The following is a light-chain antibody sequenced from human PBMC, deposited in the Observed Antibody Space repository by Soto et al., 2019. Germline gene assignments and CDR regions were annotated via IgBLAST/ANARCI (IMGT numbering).Light chain of an antibody. CDR3: QQSYSTLALT. V-gene: IGKV1-39*01. CDR1: QSISSY. CDR2: AAS. J-gene: IGKJ4*01. Sequence: DVQMTQSPSSLSASVGDRVTITCRASQSISSYLNWYQQKPGKAPKLLIYAASSLQSGVPSRFTGSGSGTALGGRRSSLHPEYFATYYCQQSYSTLALTVGGGTKVDIK.